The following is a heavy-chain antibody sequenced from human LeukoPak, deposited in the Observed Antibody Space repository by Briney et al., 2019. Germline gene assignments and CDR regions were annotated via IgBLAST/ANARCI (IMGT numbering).Heavy chain of an antibody. Sequence: GGSLRLSCVASGFTFSTYGMHWVRQAPGKGLEWVAVMSYDGTYKYYADSLKGRFTISRDNVKNTLYLQMNSLRAEDTAVYYCARHYQLDYWGQGTLVTVSS. CDR1: GFTFSTYG. J-gene: IGHJ4*02. CDR2: MSYDGTYK. D-gene: IGHD1-1*01. V-gene: IGHV3-30*03. CDR3: ARHYQLDY.